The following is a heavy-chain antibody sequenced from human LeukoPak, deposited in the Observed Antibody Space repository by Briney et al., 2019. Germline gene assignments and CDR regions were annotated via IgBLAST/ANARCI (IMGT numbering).Heavy chain of an antibody. CDR2: IYTSGST. CDR1: GGSISSYY. CDR3: ARASTDILTGYPGIFWFDP. D-gene: IGHD3-9*01. J-gene: IGHJ5*02. V-gene: IGHV4-4*07. Sequence: SETLSLTCTVSGGSISSYYWSWIRQPAGKGLEWIGRIYTSGSTNYNPSLKSRVTMSVDTSKNHFSLKLSSVTAADTAVYYCARASTDILTGYPGIFWFDPWGQGTLVTVSS.